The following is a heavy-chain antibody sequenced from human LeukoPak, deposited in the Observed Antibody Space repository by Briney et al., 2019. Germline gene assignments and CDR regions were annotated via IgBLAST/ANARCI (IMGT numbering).Heavy chain of an antibody. J-gene: IGHJ4*02. D-gene: IGHD1-26*01. CDR2: IYYSGST. CDR3: ARDVGARIEGY. Sequence: ETLSLTCTVSGGSISSSTYYWGWIRQPPGKGLEWFGSIYYSGSTYYNPSLKSRVTISVDTSKNQFSLKLSSVTAADAAVYYCARDVGARIEGYWGQGTLVTVSS. V-gene: IGHV4-39*07. CDR1: GGSISSSTYY.